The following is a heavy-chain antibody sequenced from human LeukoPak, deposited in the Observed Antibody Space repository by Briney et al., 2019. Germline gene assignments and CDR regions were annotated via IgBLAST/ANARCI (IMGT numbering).Heavy chain of an antibody. CDR3: GRGSKYCNGDNCYDLDN. Sequence: ASVKVSCKASGYTFSTHHINWVRQAPGQGLEWMGWMIPTSGRTGYEQNVQVRVESSSDTATCTAYMELSSLRSEDTAVYYCGRGSKYCNGDNCYDLDNWGQGTLVTAS. V-gene: IGHV1-8*03. CDR1: GYTFSTHH. D-gene: IGHD2-15*01. CDR2: MIPTSGRT. J-gene: IGHJ4*02.